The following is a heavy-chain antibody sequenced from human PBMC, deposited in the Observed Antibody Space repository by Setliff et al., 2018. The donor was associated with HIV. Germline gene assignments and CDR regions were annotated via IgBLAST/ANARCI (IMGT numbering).Heavy chain of an antibody. D-gene: IGHD1-26*01. CDR1: GDNFNSHS. Sequence: SVKVSCKASGDNFNSHSISWVRQAPGQGLEWMGGIVPIFGTPNYAQKFKGRLTITADESTSTVYMELSSLRSEDTAVYYCAMIVGATDAHFQHWGQGTLVTVSS. V-gene: IGHV1-69*13. CDR3: AMIVGATDAHFQH. J-gene: IGHJ1*01. CDR2: IVPIFGTP.